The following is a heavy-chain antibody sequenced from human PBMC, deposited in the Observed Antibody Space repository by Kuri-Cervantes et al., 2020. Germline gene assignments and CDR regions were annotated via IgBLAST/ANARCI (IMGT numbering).Heavy chain of an antibody. V-gene: IGHV1-8*01. D-gene: IGHD5-12*01. Sequence: ASVKVSCKASGYTFTSYDINWVRQATGQGLEWMGWMNPNSGNTGYAQKFQGRVTMTRNTSISTAYMELSSLRADDTAVYYCYGSGYDDAFDIWGQGTMVTVSS. CDR1: GYTFTSYD. CDR3: YGSGYDDAFDI. J-gene: IGHJ3*02. CDR2: MNPNSGNT.